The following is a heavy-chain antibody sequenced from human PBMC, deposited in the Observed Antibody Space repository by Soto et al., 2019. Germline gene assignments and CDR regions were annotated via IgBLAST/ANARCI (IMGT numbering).Heavy chain of an antibody. CDR3: TTGRSSGPYYYYYGMDV. Sequence: GGSLRLSCAASGFTFSNAWMSWVRQAPGKGLEWVGRIKSKTDGGTTDYAAPVKGRFTISRDDSKNTLYLQMNSLKTEDTAVYYCTTGRSSGPYYYYYGMDVWGQGTKVTVCS. V-gene: IGHV3-15*01. J-gene: IGHJ6*02. CDR2: IKSKTDGGTT. D-gene: IGHD6-19*01. CDR1: GFTFSNAW.